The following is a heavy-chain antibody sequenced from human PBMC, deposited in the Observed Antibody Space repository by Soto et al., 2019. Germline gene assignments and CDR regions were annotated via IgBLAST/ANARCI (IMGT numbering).Heavy chain of an antibody. CDR2: IKSKTAGGTT. CDR3: ARGHRSSGKIFDS. CDR1: GFTFSNAW. V-gene: IGHV3-15*01. D-gene: IGHD3-22*01. J-gene: IGHJ4*02. Sequence: EVPLVESGGGLVKPGGSVRLSCAASGFTFSNAWMSWVRQAPGKGLEWVGRIKSKTAGGTTEYDAPVKDRFTISRGDSKNTLYLQMNSLKTEDTAVYYCARGHRSSGKIFDSWGQGTLVTVSS.